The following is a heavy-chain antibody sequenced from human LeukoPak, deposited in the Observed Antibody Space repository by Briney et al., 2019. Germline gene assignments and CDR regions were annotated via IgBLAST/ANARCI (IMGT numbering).Heavy chain of an antibody. V-gene: IGHV3-21*01. CDR1: GFTFSRYS. CDR2: VVSSGSYI. J-gene: IGHJ4*02. Sequence: SGGSLRLSCAASGFTFSRYSMTWVRQAPGKGLEWVSFVVSSGSYIYYADSVKGRFTISRDNAKNSLSLQMNSLRAEDTAVYYCARENVGIDYWGQGTLVTVSS. D-gene: IGHD7-27*01. CDR3: ARENVGIDY.